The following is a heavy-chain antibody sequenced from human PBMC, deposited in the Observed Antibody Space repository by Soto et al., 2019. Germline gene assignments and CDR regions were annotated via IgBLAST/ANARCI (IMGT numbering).Heavy chain of an antibody. D-gene: IGHD4-17*01. J-gene: IGHJ4*02. CDR2: MYSSEST. CDR3: ARSQTTVTSYDY. Sequence: SETLSLTCTVSGGSISSYCWSWIRQSPGKGLECIGYMYSSESTKYNPSLESRVTISIDTTKNQFSLKLSSVTAADTAVYYCARSQTTVTSYDYWGQGTLVTVSS. V-gene: IGHV4-59*12. CDR1: GGSISSYC.